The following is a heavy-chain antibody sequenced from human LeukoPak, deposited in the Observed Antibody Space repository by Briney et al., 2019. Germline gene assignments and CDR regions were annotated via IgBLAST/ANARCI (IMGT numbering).Heavy chain of an antibody. CDR2: ISGSGGST. V-gene: IGHV3-23*01. J-gene: IGHJ4*02. D-gene: IGHD4-23*01. CDR3: ARDHGRQITTVVPN. Sequence: GGSLRLSCAASGFTFSSYAMSWVRQAPGKGLEWVSAISGSGGSTYYADSVKGRFTISRDNAKNSLYLQMNSLRAEDTAVYYCARDHGRQITTVVPNWGQGTLVTVSS. CDR1: GFTFSSYA.